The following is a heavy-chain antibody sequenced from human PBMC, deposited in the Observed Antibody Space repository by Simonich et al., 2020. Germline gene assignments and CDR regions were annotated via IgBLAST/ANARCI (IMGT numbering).Heavy chain of an antibody. V-gene: IGHV1-18*01. CDR1: GYTFTSYV. D-gene: IGHD6-13*01. CDR2: INAYNGNT. CDR3: ARDQGGRAAAATDY. J-gene: IGHJ4*02. Sequence: QVQLVQSGAEVKKPGASVKVSCKASGYTFTSYVFSGVRQAPGQGLEWMGGINAYNGNTNDAQKLQGRVTMTTDTSTSTAYRELRSLRSDDTAVYYCARDQGGRAAAATDYWGQGTLVTVSS.